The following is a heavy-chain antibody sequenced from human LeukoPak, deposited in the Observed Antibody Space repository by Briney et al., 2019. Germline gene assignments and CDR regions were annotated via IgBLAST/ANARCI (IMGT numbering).Heavy chain of an antibody. CDR2: IYYSGST. D-gene: IGHD3-16*01. J-gene: IGHJ4*02. CDR3: ARVGSWGGHADY. Sequence: SETLSLTCTVSGASISSYYWSWIRQPPGKGLEWIGYIYYSGSTNYNPSLKSRVTISVDPTKNQFPLQLTSVTAADTAVYYCARVGSWGGHADYWGQGALVTVSS. CDR1: GASISSYY. V-gene: IGHV4-59*01.